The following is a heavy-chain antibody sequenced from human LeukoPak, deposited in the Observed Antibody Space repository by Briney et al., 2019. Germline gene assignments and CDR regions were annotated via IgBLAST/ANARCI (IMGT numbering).Heavy chain of an antibody. D-gene: IGHD2-21*02. Sequence: SQTLSLTCAVSGGSISSGGYSWSWIRQPPGKGLEWIGYIYYSGSTYYNPSLKSRVTISVDTSKNQFSLKLSSVTAADAAVYYCARDGREYCGGDCYSLNGMDVWGQGTTVTVSS. CDR1: GGSISSGGYS. CDR3: ARDGREYCGGDCYSLNGMDV. V-gene: IGHV4-30-2*05. CDR2: IYYSGST. J-gene: IGHJ6*02.